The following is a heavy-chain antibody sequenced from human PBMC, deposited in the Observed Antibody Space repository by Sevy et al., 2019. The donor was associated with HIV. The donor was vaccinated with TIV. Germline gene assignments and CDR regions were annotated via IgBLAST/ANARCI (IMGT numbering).Heavy chain of an antibody. J-gene: IGHJ4*02. CDR2: ISNSGSTT. CDR3: AREGNRERQPIPLDS. CDR1: GFRFNYHN. V-gene: IGHV3-48*02. Sequence: GGSLRLSCAASGFRFNYHNMNWVRQAPGKGLEWISYISNSGSTTYLADSVRGRFTISRDNAKNSLFLEMDNLTDEDTAVYYCAREGNRERQPIPLDSWGRGIQVTVSS. D-gene: IGHD6-25*01.